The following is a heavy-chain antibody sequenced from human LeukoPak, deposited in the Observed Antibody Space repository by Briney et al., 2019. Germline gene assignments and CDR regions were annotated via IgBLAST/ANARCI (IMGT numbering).Heavy chain of an antibody. CDR3: VRSLRLYNFDY. Sequence: PSETLSLTCTVSGGSISSYYWSWIRQPAGKGLEWIGRIYTSGSTNYNPSLKSRVTMSVDTSKNQFSLKLRSVTAADTAVYYCVRSLRLYNFDYWGQGTLVTVSS. CDR1: GGSISSYY. V-gene: IGHV4-4*07. CDR2: IYTSGST. J-gene: IGHJ4*02.